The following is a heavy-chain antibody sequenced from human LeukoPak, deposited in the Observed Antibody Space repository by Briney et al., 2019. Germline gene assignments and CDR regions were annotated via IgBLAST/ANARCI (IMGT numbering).Heavy chain of an antibody. CDR2: ISGSGGST. CDR1: GFTFSSYA. CDR3: ATFTISTSPLPSRFDL. V-gene: IGHV3-23*01. J-gene: IGHJ5*02. D-gene: IGHD3-3*01. Sequence: PGGSLRLSCAASGFTFSSYAMSWVRQAPGKGLEWVSAISGSGGSTYYADSVKGRFTISRDNSKNTLYLQMNSLRAEDTAVYYCATFTISTSPLPSRFDLWGQGTLVTVSS.